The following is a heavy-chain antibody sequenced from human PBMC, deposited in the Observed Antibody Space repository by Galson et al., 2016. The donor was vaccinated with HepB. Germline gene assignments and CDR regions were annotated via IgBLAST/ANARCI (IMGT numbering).Heavy chain of an antibody. CDR3: ARVSPTMMDGDYDWFVP. D-gene: IGHD4-17*01. CDR1: GYTFTNYD. V-gene: IGHV1-18*01. CDR2: ISAYNGNT. Sequence: SVKVSCKASGYTFTNYDINWVRQAPGQGLEWMGWISAYNGNTNYAQKLQGRVTMTTDTATSTAYMELRSLRSDDTAVYYCARVSPTMMDGDYDWFVPWGQGTLVTVSS. J-gene: IGHJ5*02.